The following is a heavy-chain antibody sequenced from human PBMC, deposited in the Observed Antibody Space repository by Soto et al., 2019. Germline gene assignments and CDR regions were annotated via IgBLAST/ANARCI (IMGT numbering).Heavy chain of an antibody. D-gene: IGHD3-22*01. CDR2: INPSGGST. V-gene: IGHV1-46*01. J-gene: IGHJ4*02. Sequence: QVQLVQSGAEVKEPGASVKVSCKASGYTFTSYYMHWVRQAPGQGLEWLGIINPSGGSTSYAQKFQGRVTMTRDTSTSTVYMELSSLRSEDTAVYYCARVNYYDSSGSPFDYWGQGTLVTVSS. CDR3: ARVNYYDSSGSPFDY. CDR1: GYTFTSYY.